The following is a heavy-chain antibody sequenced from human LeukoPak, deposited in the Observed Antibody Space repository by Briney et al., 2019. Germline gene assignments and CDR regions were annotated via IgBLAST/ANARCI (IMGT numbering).Heavy chain of an antibody. D-gene: IGHD2-21*01. J-gene: IGHJ4*02. CDR3: ARDWGVVPLDY. CDR1: GFTFSSYW. V-gene: IGHV3-7*01. CDR2: IKQDGSEK. Sequence: GGSLRLSCAASGFTFSSYWMSWVRQAPGKGLEWVANIKQDGSEKYYVDSVKGRFTISRGNAKNSLYLQMNSLRAEDTAVYYCARDWGVVPLDYWGQGTLVTVSS.